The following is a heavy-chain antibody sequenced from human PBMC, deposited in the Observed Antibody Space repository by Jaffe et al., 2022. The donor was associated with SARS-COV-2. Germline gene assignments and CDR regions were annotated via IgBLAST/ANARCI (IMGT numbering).Heavy chain of an antibody. D-gene: IGHD2-15*01. CDR1: GFTFRTKP. Sequence: QVQLVESGGGVVQPGRSLRLSCAASGFTFRTKPMHWVRQAPGKGLEWVAVISYDGTNEYYADSVKGRFTISRDNSKNTLFLQMNNLRAEDTAVFYCARDSGAYNYRFSGTVDYWGQGTLVTVSS. CDR3: ARDSGAYNYRFSGTVDY. CDR2: ISYDGTNE. V-gene: IGHV3-30*04. J-gene: IGHJ4*02.